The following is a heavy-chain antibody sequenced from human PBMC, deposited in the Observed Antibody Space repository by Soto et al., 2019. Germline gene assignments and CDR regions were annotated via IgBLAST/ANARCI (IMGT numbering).Heavy chain of an antibody. J-gene: IGHJ4*02. CDR2: ISSDGSNK. Sequence: QVQLVESGGGVVQPGRSLRLSCAASGFTFSSYGMHWVRQAPGKGLEWVAVISSDGSNKYYADSVKGRFTISRDNSKNTLYLQRNSLRAEDTAVYYGAKGRGERFRLSHLDYWGQGTLGTVSS. V-gene: IGHV3-30*18. CDR1: GFTFSSYG. D-gene: IGHD3-16*01. CDR3: AKGRGERFRLSHLDY.